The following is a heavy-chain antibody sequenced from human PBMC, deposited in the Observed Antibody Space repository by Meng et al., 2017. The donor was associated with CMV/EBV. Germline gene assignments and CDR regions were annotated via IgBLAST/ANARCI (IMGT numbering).Heavy chain of an antibody. V-gene: IGHV4-31*03. J-gene: IGHJ5*02. CDR1: GGSISSGGYY. Sequence: SETLSLTCTVSGGSISSGGYYWSWIRQHPGKGLEWIGYIYYSGSTYYNPSLKSRVTISVDTSKNQFSLKLSSVTAADTAVYYCARDPTTQGWFDPWGQGTLVTVSS. CDR3: ARDPTTQGWFDP. D-gene: IGHD1-14*01. CDR2: IYYSGST.